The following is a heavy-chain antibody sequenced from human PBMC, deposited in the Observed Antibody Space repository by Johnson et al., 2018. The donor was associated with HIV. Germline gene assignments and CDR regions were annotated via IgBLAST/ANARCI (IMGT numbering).Heavy chain of an antibody. CDR1: GLTFSSYA. J-gene: IGHJ3*02. D-gene: IGHD3-10*01. Sequence: QLVESGGGLAQPGGSLRLSCVGSGLTFSSYAMHWVRQAPGKGLEWVSGISWNSGSIGYADSVKGRFTISRDKAKNSLYLQMKRLRAEDTAVYYCAKDSEGSIITMCRVAHDAFDIWGQGTMVTVSS. V-gene: IGHV3-9*01. CDR2: ISWNSGSI. CDR3: AKDSEGSIITMCRVAHDAFDI.